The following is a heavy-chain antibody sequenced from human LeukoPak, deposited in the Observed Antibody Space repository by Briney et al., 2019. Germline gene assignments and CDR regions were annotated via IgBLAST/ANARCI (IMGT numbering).Heavy chain of an antibody. J-gene: IGHJ6*03. V-gene: IGHV1-8*03. D-gene: IGHD3-3*01. CDR1: GYTFTSYD. CDR2: MNPNSGNT. Sequence: VASVKVSCKASGYTFTSYDINWVRQATGQGLEWMGWMNPNSGNTGYAQKFQGRATITRNTSISTAYMELSSLRSEDTAVYYCARGGITDYYYYYMDVWGKGTTVTVSS. CDR3: ARGGITDYYYYYMDV.